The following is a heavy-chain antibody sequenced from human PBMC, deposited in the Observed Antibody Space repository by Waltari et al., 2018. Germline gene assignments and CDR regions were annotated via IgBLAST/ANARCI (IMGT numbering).Heavy chain of an antibody. V-gene: IGHV3-21*01. Sequence: EVQLLESGGGLVQPGGSLRLSCAASGFTFSSYSMNWVRQAPGKGLGGVSSISSSSSYRYYADSVKGRFTISRDNAKNSLYLQMNSLRAEDTAVYYCACRITMIYWGQGTLVTVSS. J-gene: IGHJ4*02. CDR3: ACRITMIY. D-gene: IGHD3-22*01. CDR1: GFTFSSYS. CDR2: ISSSSSYR.